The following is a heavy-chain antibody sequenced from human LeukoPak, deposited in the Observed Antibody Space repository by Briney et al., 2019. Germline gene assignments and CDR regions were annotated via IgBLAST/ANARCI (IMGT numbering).Heavy chain of an antibody. CDR2: ISGSGGST. CDR3: AKILGSGSYFPNDAFDI. Sequence: GGSLRLSCAASGFTFSSYSMNWVRQAPGKGLEWVSAISGSGGSTYYADSVKGRFTISRDNSKNTLYLQMNSLRAEDTAVYYCAKILGSGSYFPNDAFDIWGQGTMVTVSS. J-gene: IGHJ3*02. D-gene: IGHD3-10*01. V-gene: IGHV3-23*01. CDR1: GFTFSSYS.